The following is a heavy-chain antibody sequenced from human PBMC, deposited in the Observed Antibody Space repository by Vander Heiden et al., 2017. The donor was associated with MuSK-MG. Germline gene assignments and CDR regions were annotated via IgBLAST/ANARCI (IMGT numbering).Heavy chain of an antibody. CDR3: ARHQPTSMTTVTTTPNWYFDL. V-gene: IGHV4-39*01. D-gene: IGHD4-4*01. CDR1: GGSISSSSNY. CDR2: IYYSRST. Sequence: QLQLQESGPGLVKPSETLAITCTVSGGSISSSSNYWVWNRQPPGKGLERIGSIYYSRSTYYNPSLKSRVTISVDTSKNQFSLKLSSVTAADTAVYYCARHQPTSMTTVTTTPNWYFDLWGRGTLVTVSS. J-gene: IGHJ2*01.